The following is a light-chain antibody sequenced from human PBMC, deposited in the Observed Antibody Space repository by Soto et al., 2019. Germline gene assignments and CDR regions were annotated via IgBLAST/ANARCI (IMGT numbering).Light chain of an antibody. V-gene: IGLV2-23*01. CDR3: CSYAGIRTLM. CDR1: SGDVGANNL. Sequence: QSVLTQPASVSASPGQSITISCSGSSGDVGANNLVSWYQQSPGKVPRLLIYEDSRRPTGISHRFSGSKSGDTASLTISGLRAEDEADYYCCSYAGIRTLMFXGGTQLTVL. J-gene: IGLJ3*02. CDR2: EDS.